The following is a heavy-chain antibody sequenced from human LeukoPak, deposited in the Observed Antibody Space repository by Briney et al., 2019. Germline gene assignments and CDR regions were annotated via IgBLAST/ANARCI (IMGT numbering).Heavy chain of an antibody. CDR3: ARGHGWGFGHFDY. J-gene: IGHJ4*02. V-gene: IGHV4-59*08. D-gene: IGHD7-27*01. CDR1: GGSISSYY. Sequence: PSETLSLTCTVSGGSISSYYWSWIRQPPGKGLEWIGYIYYSGSTNYNPSLKSRVTISVDTSKNQFSLKLSSVTAADTAVYYCARGHGWGFGHFDYWGQGTLVTVSS. CDR2: IYYSGST.